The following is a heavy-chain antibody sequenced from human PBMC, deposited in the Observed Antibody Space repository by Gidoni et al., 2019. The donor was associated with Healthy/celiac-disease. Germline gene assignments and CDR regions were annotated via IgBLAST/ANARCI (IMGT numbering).Heavy chain of an antibody. D-gene: IGHD3-16*01. CDR1: GGSITSYY. Sequence: QVQLQESGPGLLNPSEPLSLTCTVSGGSITSYYWSWIRQPPGKGLEWIGYIDHSGSTNYNPALKSRVTITVDTSKNQFSLKLSSVTAADTAVDYCARHGPPTGAGGVGFDPWGQGTLVTVSS. CDR2: IDHSGST. V-gene: IGHV4-59*08. CDR3: ARHGPPTGAGGVGFDP. J-gene: IGHJ5*02.